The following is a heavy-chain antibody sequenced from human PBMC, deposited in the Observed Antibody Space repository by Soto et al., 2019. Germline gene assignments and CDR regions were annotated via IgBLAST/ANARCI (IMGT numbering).Heavy chain of an antibody. Sequence: ASVKVSCKASGYTFTGYYMHWVRQAPGQGLEWMGWINPNSGGTNYAQKFQGRVTMTRDTSISTAYMELSRLRSDDTAVYYCAIPHYGFWSGLYYWGQGTLVTVSS. V-gene: IGHV1-2*02. D-gene: IGHD3-3*01. CDR2: INPNSGGT. J-gene: IGHJ4*02. CDR1: GYTFTGYY. CDR3: AIPHYGFWSGLYY.